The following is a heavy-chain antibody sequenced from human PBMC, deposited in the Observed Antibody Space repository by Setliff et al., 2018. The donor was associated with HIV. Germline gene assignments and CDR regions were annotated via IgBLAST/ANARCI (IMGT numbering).Heavy chain of an antibody. CDR3: ASSYDPNYYVSGSYHRHQGMYFDY. V-gene: IGHV4-61*02. Sequence: SETLSLTCTVSGGSISSGSYHWSWIRQPAGKGLEWIGRFYTSGSTNYNPSLKSRVTILVEKSKNQFSLNLSSVTAADTAVYYCASSYDPNYYVSGSYHRHQGMYFDYWGQGMLVTVSS. J-gene: IGHJ4*02. CDR2: FYTSGST. CDR1: GGSISSGSYH. D-gene: IGHD3-10*01.